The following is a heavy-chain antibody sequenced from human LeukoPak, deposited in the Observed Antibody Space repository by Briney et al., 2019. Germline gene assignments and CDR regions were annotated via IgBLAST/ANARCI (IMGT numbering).Heavy chain of an antibody. Sequence: ASVKVSCKASGGTFSSYAISWVRQAPGQGLEWMGGIIPIFGTANYAQKFQGRVTITADKSTSTAYMELSSLRSEDTAVYYCPYGSGSYYNGGFDYWGQGTLVTVSS. V-gene: IGHV1-69*06. D-gene: IGHD3-10*01. CDR3: PYGSGSYYNGGFDY. J-gene: IGHJ4*02. CDR1: GGTFSSYA. CDR2: IIPIFGTA.